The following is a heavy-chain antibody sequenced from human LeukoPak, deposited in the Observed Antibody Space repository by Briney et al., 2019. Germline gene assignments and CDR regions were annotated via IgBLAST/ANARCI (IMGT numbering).Heavy chain of an antibody. CDR1: GFTFDDYT. D-gene: IGHD6-13*01. CDR3: AKDMGTYSSSWTNPDY. J-gene: IGHJ4*02. V-gene: IGHV3-43*01. Sequence: GGSLRLSSAASGFTFDDYTMHWVRRAPGKGLEWDSRISWDGGSTYYADSVKGRFTISRDNSKNSLYLQMNSLRTEDTALYYCAKDMGTYSSSWTNPDYWGQGTLVTVSS. CDR2: ISWDGGST.